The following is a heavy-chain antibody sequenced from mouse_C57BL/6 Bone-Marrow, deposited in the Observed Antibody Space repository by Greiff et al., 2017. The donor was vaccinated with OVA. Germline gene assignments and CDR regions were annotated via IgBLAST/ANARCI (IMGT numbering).Heavy chain of an antibody. J-gene: IGHJ3*01. CDR3: AREGIYYGNYVGFAY. Sequence: QVQLQQPGAELVMPGASVKLSCKASGYTFTSYWMHWVKQRPGQGLEWIGEIDPSDSYTNYNQKFKGKATLTVDTSSSTAYMQLSSLTSEDAAVYYCAREGIYYGNYVGFAYWGQGTLVTVSA. D-gene: IGHD2-1*01. V-gene: IGHV1-69*01. CDR1: GYTFTSYW. CDR2: IDPSDSYT.